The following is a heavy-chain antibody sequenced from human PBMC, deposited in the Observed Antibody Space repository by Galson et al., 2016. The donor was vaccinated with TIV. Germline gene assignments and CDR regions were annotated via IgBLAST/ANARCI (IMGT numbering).Heavy chain of an antibody. J-gene: IGHJ4*02. Sequence: SLRLSCAASGFTFRSYWMHWVRQAPGKGPMWVARINGDGSSSDYADSVEGRFTISRDNAKTTLSLQMNSLRAEDTGIYFCAREHVRAGYWLLDYWGQGTPVTVSS. CDR3: AREHVRAGYWLLDY. D-gene: IGHD3-22*01. V-gene: IGHV3-74*01. CDR2: INGDGSSS. CDR1: GFTFRSYW.